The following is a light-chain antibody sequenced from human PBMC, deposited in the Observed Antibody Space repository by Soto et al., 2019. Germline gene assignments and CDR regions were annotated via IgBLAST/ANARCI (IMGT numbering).Light chain of an antibody. CDR3: QQRGTWPT. Sequence: EVVLTQSPVTLSLTPGERATLSCRASQSVSGYLAWYQQKPGQAPRLLIYDASSRANGIPARFTGSGSGTDFRLTISSLEPEDFAVYYCQQRGTWPTFGQGTRVEI. CDR2: DAS. CDR1: QSVSGY. J-gene: IGKJ1*01. V-gene: IGKV3-11*01.